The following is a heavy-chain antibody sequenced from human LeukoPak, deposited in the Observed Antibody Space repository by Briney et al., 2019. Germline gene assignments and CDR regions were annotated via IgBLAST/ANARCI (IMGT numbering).Heavy chain of an antibody. Sequence: GGSLRLSCAASGFTFSSYSMNWVRQAPGKGLEWVSSISSSSSYIYYADSVKGRFTISRDNAKNSPYLQMNSLRAEDTAVYYCARDLDSGSYLGFDYWGQGTLVTVSS. D-gene: IGHD1-26*01. CDR3: ARDLDSGSYLGFDY. V-gene: IGHV3-21*01. J-gene: IGHJ4*02. CDR1: GFTFSSYS. CDR2: ISSSSSYI.